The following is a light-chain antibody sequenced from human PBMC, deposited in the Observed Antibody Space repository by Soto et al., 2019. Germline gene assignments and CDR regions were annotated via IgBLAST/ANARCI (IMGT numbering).Light chain of an antibody. CDR3: QQYKSSPGT. V-gene: IGKV1-5*03. CDR1: QCISNW. Sequence: DIQMTQYPSTLSASVGDRVTNTCRSSQCISNWLAWYQQKPGKAPKLLIYKTSTLESGVPSRFSGSGSVTEFTLTITSLQPDDFASYHCQQYKSSPGTCGQGTKVEIK. J-gene: IGKJ1*01. CDR2: KTS.